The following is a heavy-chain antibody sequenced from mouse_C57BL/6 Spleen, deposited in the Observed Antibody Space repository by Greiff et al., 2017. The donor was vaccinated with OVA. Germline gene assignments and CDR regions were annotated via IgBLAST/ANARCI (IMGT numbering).Heavy chain of an antibody. D-gene: IGHD1-1*01. CDR3: ARVRYYGSSSPFDY. V-gene: IGHV5-4*01. CDR1: GFTFSSYA. Sequence: EVQRVESGGGLVKPGASLKLSCAASGFTFSSYAMSWVRQTPGQRLEWVATISAGGSCTYYPDNVKGRFTISRDNAKNNLYLQMSHLKSEDTAMYYCARVRYYGSSSPFDYWGQGTTLTVSS. J-gene: IGHJ2*01. CDR2: ISAGGSCT.